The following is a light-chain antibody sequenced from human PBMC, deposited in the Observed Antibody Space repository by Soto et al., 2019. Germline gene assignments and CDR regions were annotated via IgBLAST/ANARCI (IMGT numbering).Light chain of an antibody. J-gene: IGLJ1*01. Sequence: SYELTQPPSVSVAPGQTARISCGGNIGSKSVHWYQQKSGQAPVLVVYEDSDRPSGIPERISGSNSGNTATLTISRAEAGDEADYYCQVWDSSSDHYFFGTGTKVTVL. V-gene: IGLV3-21*02. CDR2: EDS. CDR1: IGSKS. CDR3: QVWDSSSDHYF.